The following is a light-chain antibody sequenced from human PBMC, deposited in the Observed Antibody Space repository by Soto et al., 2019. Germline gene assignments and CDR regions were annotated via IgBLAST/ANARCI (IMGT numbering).Light chain of an antibody. J-gene: IGKJ4*01. CDR3: QQYHSTRLT. V-gene: IGKV4-1*01. CDR1: HSVLYTPNAKNY. Sequence: DIVMTQSPAYLSGSVGERATINCKSSHSVLYTPNAKNYLAWYQQKPGQPPRLLIYWASYREPGVPDRFSGSGSGTDVTLTISSLQAEDVAVYYCQQYHSTRLTFGGGTKVDIK. CDR2: WAS.